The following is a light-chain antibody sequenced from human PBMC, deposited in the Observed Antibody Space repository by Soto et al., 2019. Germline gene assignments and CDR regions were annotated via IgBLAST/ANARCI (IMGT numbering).Light chain of an antibody. CDR3: QQTYDNPRT. Sequence: DLQVTQSPSSLSASVGDRITITCRTSQNIDTYLNWYQQNPGKAPKLLISAASRLQSGVPSRFSGSGSGTDFTLTITSLQAEDFATYYCQQTYDNPRTFGQGTKV. CDR2: AAS. J-gene: IGKJ1*01. V-gene: IGKV1-39*01. CDR1: QNIDTY.